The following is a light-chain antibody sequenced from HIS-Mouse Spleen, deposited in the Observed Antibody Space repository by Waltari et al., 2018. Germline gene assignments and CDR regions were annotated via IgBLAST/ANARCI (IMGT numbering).Light chain of an antibody. J-gene: IGLJ2*01. CDR2: EDS. Sequence: SYELTQPPSVSVSPGQTARITCSGDALPKKYAYWYQQKSGKAPVLVIYEDSKRPSGNPERFSGSSSGTMATLTISGAQVEDEADYYCYSTDSSGNHVVFGGGTKLTVL. CDR3: YSTDSSGNHVV. V-gene: IGLV3-10*01. CDR1: ALPKKY.